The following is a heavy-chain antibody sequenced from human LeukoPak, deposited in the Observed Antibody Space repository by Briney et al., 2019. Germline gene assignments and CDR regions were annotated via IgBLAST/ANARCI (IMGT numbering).Heavy chain of an antibody. V-gene: IGHV3-53*01. D-gene: IGHD1-26*01. J-gene: IGHJ2*01. CDR3: ARDRVGATYWYFDL. CDR1: GFTVSSNY. Sequence: GGSLRLSCAASGFTVSSNYMSWVRQAPGKGLEWVSVIYSGGSTYYADSVKGRFTISRDNSENTLYLQMNSLRAEDTAVYYCARDRVGATYWYFDLWGRGTLVTVSS. CDR2: IYSGGST.